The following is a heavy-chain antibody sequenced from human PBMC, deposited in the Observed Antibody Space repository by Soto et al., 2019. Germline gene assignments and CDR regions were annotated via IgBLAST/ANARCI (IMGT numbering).Heavy chain of an antibody. CDR3: ARARPPTSYFWSCFIPRDAFYI. D-gene: IGHD3-3*01. J-gene: IGHJ3*02. V-gene: IGHV3-23*01. CDR2: FSGSSSST. Sequence: GGSLRLSCAASGFTFSNYAMSWVRQAPGKGLEWVSSFSGSSSSTYYADSVKGRFTISRDHAKNSLYLQMNTLRAEDTAVYYRARARPPTSYFWSCFIPRDAFYIWAQGTMVTVSS. CDR1: GFTFSNYA.